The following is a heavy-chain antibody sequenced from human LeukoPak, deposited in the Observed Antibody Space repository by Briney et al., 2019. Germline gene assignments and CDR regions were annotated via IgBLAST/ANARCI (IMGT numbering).Heavy chain of an antibody. CDR3: ARQNTPHGNFDY. J-gene: IGHJ4*02. D-gene: IGHD1-26*01. Sequence: AGGSLRLSCAASGFTLSSYAMHWDRQPAGKGLEWVSAIGTAGDTFYPGSVKGRFTISRENAKKSLFLQMNSLRAEDTAVYYCARQNTPHGNFDYWGQGTLVTVSS. CDR2: IGTAGDT. V-gene: IGHV3-13*01. CDR1: GFTLSSYA.